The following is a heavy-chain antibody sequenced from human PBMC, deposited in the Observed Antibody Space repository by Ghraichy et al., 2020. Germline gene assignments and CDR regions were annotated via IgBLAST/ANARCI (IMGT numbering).Heavy chain of an antibody. CDR1: GGSVSSGSYY. Sequence: SETLSLTCTVSGGSVSSGSYYWSWIRQPPGKGLEWIGYIYYSGSTNYNPSLKSRVTISVDTSKNQFSLKLSSVTAADTAVYYCARDQDLGNHYYLFYGMDVWGQGTTVTVSS. CDR2: IYYSGST. V-gene: IGHV4-61*01. J-gene: IGHJ6*02. D-gene: IGHD2/OR15-2a*01. CDR3: ARDQDLGNHYYLFYGMDV.